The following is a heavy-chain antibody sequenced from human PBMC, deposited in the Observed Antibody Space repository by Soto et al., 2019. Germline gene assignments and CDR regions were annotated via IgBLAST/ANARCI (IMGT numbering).Heavy chain of an antibody. Sequence: TSETLSLTGTVSGGSISSGGCYWSWIRQHPGKGLEWIGYIYYSGSTYYKKSLKSRVTISVDMSKNQFSLKLRSVTAADTAVYYCATGDKRYSSSWRDYYMDVWGKGTTVTVSS. CDR1: GGSISSGGCY. J-gene: IGHJ6*03. CDR3: ATGDKRYSSSWRDYYMDV. D-gene: IGHD6-13*01. CDR2: IYYSGST. V-gene: IGHV4-31*03.